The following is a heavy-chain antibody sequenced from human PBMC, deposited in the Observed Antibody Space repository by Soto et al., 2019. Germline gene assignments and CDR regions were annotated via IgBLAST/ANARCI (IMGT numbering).Heavy chain of an antibody. Sequence: ASVKVSCKASGYSFTNYAITWVRQAPGEGLEWMGWITAYNGKTNNAQKFQGRVTMTADESTSTAYMELSSLRSEDRAVYFCAAGGRDGYIKWGQGTQVTVS. CDR2: ITAYNGKT. V-gene: IGHV1-18*01. J-gene: IGHJ4*02. CDR3: AAGGRDGYIK. CDR1: GYSFTNYA. D-gene: IGHD1-1*01.